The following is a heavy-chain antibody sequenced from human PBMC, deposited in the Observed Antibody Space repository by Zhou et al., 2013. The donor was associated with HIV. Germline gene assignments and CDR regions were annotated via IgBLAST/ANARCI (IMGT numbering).Heavy chain of an antibody. CDR2: IIPILGIA. Sequence: QVQLVQSGAEVKKPGSSVKVSCKASGGTFSSYAISWVRQAPGQGLEWMGRIIPILGIANYAQKFQGRVTITADKSTSTAYMELSSLRSEDTAVYYCARDRGDFGVVIYMDVWGQRDHGSPSP. J-gene: IGHJ6*03. CDR3: ARDRGDFGVVIYMDV. V-gene: IGHV1-69*04. D-gene: IGHD3-3*01. CDR1: GGTFSSYA.